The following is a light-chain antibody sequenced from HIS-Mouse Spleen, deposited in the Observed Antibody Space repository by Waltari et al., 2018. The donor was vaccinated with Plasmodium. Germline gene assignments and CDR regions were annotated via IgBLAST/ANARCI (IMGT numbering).Light chain of an antibody. CDR2: DVS. Sequence: QSALTLPRSVSGSPGPSVTILCTGTSSDVGGSNHVSWYQQHPGKAPKLMIYDVSKRPSGVPDRFSGSKSGNTASLTISGLQAEDEADYYCCSYAGSYTYVFGTGTKVTVL. J-gene: IGLJ1*01. CDR3: CSYAGSYTYV. V-gene: IGLV2-11*01. CDR1: SSDVGGSNH.